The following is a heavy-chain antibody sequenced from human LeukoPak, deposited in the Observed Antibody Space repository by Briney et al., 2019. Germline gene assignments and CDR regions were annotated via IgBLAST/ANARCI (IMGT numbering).Heavy chain of an antibody. V-gene: IGHV3-53*01. J-gene: IGHJ5*02. CDR1: GFTVSDNY. CDR2: MYSRGDT. D-gene: IGHD6-13*01. CDR3: ARDAPQVPAAGVLAS. Sequence: GGSLRLSCAASGFTVSDNYMSWVRQAPGKGLEWVSVMYSRGDTYYADSVKGRFTFSRDISKNTLYLQMNGLRTEDTAMYYCARDAPQVPAAGVLASWGQGTLVTVPS.